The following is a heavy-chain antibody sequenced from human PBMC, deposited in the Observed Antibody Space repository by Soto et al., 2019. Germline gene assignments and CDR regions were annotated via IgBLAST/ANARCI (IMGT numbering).Heavy chain of an antibody. J-gene: IGHJ4*02. CDR1: GYSFTSYY. CDR2: INPSGGST. Sequence: QVQLVQSGAEVTKPGASVTVSCKASGYSFTSYYIQWVRQAPGQGLEWMGIINPSGGSTTSAQKCQGRVTVTRDTSTSTVYMELGSLTSEDTAVYYCARAGGGRGRRFDYWGQGTLVTVSS. D-gene: IGHD3-16*01. CDR3: ARAGGGRGRRFDY. V-gene: IGHV1-46*01.